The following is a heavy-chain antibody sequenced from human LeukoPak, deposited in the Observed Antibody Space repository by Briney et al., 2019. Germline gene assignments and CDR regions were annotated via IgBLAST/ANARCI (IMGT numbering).Heavy chain of an antibody. Sequence: GGSLRLSCAASGFTVSSNYMSWVRQAPGKGLEWVSVIYSGGSTHYADSMKGRFTISRDNSKNTLYLRMNSLRAEDTAVYYCARDTRTTVIPYFDYWGQGTLVTVSS. CDR3: ARDTRTTVIPYFDY. J-gene: IGHJ4*02. V-gene: IGHV3-66*02. CDR2: IYSGGST. CDR1: GFTVSSNY. D-gene: IGHD4-17*01.